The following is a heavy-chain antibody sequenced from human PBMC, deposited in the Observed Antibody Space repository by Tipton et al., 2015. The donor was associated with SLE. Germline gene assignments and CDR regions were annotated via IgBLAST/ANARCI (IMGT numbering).Heavy chain of an antibody. V-gene: IGHV1-3*01. Sequence: QLVQSGAEVKKPGASVKVSCKASGYTFTSYAMHWVRQDPGQRLEWMGWINAGNGNTKYSQKFQGRVTITRDTSASTAYMELSSLRSEDTAVYYCARDGELLPSDYWGQGTLVTVSS. CDR1: GYTFTSYA. CDR2: INAGNGNT. J-gene: IGHJ4*02. D-gene: IGHD1-26*01. CDR3: ARDGELLPSDY.